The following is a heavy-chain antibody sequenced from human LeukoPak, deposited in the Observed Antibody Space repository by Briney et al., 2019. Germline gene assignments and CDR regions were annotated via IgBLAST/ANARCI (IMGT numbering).Heavy chain of an antibody. D-gene: IGHD6-13*01. Sequence: GGSLRLSCAASGVAVSTNYMSWVRQAPGKGLEWVSHRDGGGNKYYADSVKGRFTISRDNSQNTLYLQMNSLRAEDTVVYFCARDHSRSWPYAFDIWGQGTMVTVSS. V-gene: IGHV3-53*01. CDR1: GVAVSTNY. CDR3: ARDHSRSWPYAFDI. CDR2: RDGGGNK. J-gene: IGHJ3*02.